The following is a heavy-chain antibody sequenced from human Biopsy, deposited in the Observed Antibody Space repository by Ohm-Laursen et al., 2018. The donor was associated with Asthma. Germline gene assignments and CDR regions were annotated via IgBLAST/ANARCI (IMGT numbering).Heavy chain of an antibody. CDR3: VRHQYSSSWSTLDY. V-gene: IGHV4-39*01. D-gene: IGHD3-22*01. CDR1: GGSITSSSYY. Sequence: VTLSLTCTVSGGSITSSSYYWGWIRQPPGKGMEWIGSMYHSGSPYYHPSIKSRATRSVDTSKNQLSLKMSCVTAADTAVYFCVRHQYSSSWSTLDYWGQGALVTVSS. J-gene: IGHJ4*02. CDR2: MYHSGSP.